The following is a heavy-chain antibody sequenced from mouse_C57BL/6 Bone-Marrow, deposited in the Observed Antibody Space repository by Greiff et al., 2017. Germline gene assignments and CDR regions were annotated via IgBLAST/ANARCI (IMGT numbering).Heavy chain of an antibody. Sequence: DVKLVESGPGLVKPSQSLSLTCSVTGYSITSGYYWNWIRQFPGNKLEWMGYISYDGSNNYNPSLKNRISITRDTSKNTFFLKLNSVTTEDTATYDCARDGITTVVAGWYFDVWGTGTTVTVSS. CDR1: GYSITSGYY. CDR3: ARDGITTVVAGWYFDV. J-gene: IGHJ1*03. V-gene: IGHV3-6*01. D-gene: IGHD1-1*01. CDR2: ISYDGSN.